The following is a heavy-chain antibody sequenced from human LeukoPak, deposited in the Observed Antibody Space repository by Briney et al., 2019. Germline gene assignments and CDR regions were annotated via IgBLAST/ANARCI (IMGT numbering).Heavy chain of an antibody. D-gene: IGHD2-15*01. Sequence: GGSLRLSCAASGFPFKEYAMNWVRQAPGKGLEWVSGISGSGASTHYADSVKGRFTISRDNSKNTLYLEMDSLKDDDAAIYYYAKKGTQSGVFGNWLDLWGQGTLVTVSS. V-gene: IGHV3-23*01. CDR3: AKKGTQSGVFGNWLDL. CDR1: GFPFKEYA. J-gene: IGHJ5*02. CDR2: ISGSGAST.